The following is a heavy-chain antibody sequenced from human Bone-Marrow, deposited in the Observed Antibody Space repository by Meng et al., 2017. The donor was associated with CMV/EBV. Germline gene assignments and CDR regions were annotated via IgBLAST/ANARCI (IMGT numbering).Heavy chain of an antibody. CDR3: ARSLYCSGGSCYPNNYYYGMDV. V-gene: IGHV3-30*04. J-gene: IGHJ6*01. Sequence: GESLKISCAASGFTFSSYAMHWVRQAPGKGLEWVAVISYDGSNKYYADSVKGRFTISRDNSKNTLYLQMNSLRAEDTAVYYCARSLYCSGGSCYPNNYYYGMDVWGQGTTVTVSS. D-gene: IGHD2-15*01. CDR2: ISYDGSNK. CDR1: GFTFSSYA.